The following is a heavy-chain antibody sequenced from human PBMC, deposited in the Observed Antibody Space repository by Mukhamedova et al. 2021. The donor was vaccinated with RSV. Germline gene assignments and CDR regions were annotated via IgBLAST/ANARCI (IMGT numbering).Heavy chain of an antibody. V-gene: IGHV4-34*01. J-gene: IGHJ4*02. CDR2: INHSGST. Sequence: SWIRQPPGKGLEWIGEINHSGSTNYNPSLKSRVTISVDTSKNQFSLKLSSVTAADTAVYYCARGGGWGKGFDYLCQGTLVTVSS. D-gene: IGHD7-27*01. CDR3: ARGGGWGKGFDY.